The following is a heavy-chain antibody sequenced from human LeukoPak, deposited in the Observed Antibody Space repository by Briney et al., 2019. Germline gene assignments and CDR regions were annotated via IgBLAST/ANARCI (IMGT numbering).Heavy chain of an antibody. J-gene: IGHJ3*02. CDR1: NGSFSDYY. V-gene: IGHV4-34*01. D-gene: IGHD1-26*01. CDR2: INQRGTT. CDR3: AYQWELLTI. Sequence: PSQTLSLTCAVYNGSFSDYYWTWIRQPPGKGLEWVGEINQRGTTKYNPSLMSRVTISVDPSKNHFSLKVTSVTAADTAVYYCAYQWELLTIWGQGTMVTVSS.